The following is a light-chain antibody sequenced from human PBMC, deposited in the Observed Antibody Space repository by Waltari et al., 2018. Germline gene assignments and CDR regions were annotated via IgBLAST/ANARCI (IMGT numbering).Light chain of an antibody. V-gene: IGLV6-57*02. CDR2: EDN. CDR1: SGSIASNH. J-gene: IGLJ3*02. Sequence: NFMLTQPHSVSESPGKTVTISCTASSGSIASNHVQWHQRRPDSAPKTLIYEDNKRPSGVPDRFSGSIDSSSNSASLTISGLKTEDEADYYCQSFQNSQTVCGGGTKLTVL. CDR3: QSFQNSQTV.